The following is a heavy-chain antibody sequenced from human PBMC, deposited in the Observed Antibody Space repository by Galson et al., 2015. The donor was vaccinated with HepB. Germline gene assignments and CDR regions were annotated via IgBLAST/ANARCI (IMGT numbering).Heavy chain of an antibody. CDR3: ARGGTMMQI. CDR2: VYYSDSGNT. V-gene: IGHV4-59*01. CDR1: GGSMNSYY. Sequence: ETLSLTCTVSGGSMNSYYWSWIRQTPGKGLKGLEWIGYVYYSDSGNTNYNPSLKNRVTISVDTSKNQFSLNLNSMTAADTAVYYCARGGTMMQIWGQGTMVTVSS. J-gene: IGHJ3*02. D-gene: IGHD3-22*01.